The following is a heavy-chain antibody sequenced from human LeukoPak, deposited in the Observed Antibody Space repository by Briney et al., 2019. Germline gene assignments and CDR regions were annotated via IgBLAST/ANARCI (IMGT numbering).Heavy chain of an antibody. CDR3: ARGEQQLVPYYYYGMDV. CDR2: ISSNGGST. V-gene: IGHV3-64*01. CDR1: GFTFSSYA. J-gene: IGHJ6*02. D-gene: IGHD6-13*01. Sequence: PGGSLRLSCAASGFTFSSYAMHWVRQAPGKGLEYVSAISSNGGSTYYANSVKGRFTISRDNSKNTLDLQMGSLRAEDMAVYYCARGEQQLVPYYYYGMDVWGQGHRVIVSS.